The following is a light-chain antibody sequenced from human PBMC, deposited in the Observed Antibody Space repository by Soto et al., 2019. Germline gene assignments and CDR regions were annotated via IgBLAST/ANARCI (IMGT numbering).Light chain of an antibody. CDR1: QAISNY. J-gene: IGKJ1*01. CDR3: QKYNSAPET. Sequence: DIQMTQSPSYLSASVGDRVTITCRASQAISNYLAWYQQKPGKVPKVLIYAASTLQSGVPSRFSGSGSGTDFTLTISSLQPEDVATYYCQKYNSAPETFGLGTKVEIK. V-gene: IGKV1-27*01. CDR2: AAS.